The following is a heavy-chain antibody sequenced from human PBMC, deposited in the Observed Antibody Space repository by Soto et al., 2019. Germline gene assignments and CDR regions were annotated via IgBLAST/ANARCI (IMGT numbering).Heavy chain of an antibody. V-gene: IGHV4-4*02. D-gene: IGHD6-19*01. CDR1: GGSIGSTNW. CDR3: AIEVVVAGRWWITF. CDR2: IYHSGST. Sequence: PSETLALTCDVSGGSIGSTNWSSWVRRPQGKGMEWIGEIYHSGSTNYNPSLKSRVTISVDKSKNQFSLKVSSVTAADTAMYYFAIEVVVAGRWWITFCGQGTLVTVSS. J-gene: IGHJ4*02.